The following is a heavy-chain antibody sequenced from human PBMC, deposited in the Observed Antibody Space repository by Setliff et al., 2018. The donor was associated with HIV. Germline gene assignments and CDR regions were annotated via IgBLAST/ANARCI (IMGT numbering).Heavy chain of an antibody. CDR1: GDSVSGYY. D-gene: IGHD3-22*01. J-gene: IGHJ3*02. CDR3: ARDRIEVLADSPHDVFDI. Sequence: PSETLSLTCAVSGDSVSGYYWSWIRQPAGRGLEWIGRVHNSAGSNYNPSLKSLVTMSVDTAKNQLSLKLTAVSAADTAVYYCARDRIEVLADSPHDVFDIWGRGIMVTVSS. V-gene: IGHV4-4*07. CDR2: VHNSAGS.